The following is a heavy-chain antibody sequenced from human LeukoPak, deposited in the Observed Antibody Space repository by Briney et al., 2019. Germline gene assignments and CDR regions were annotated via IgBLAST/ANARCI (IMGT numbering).Heavy chain of an antibody. CDR2: LYYSGNT. Sequence: PSETLSLTCTVSGGSISDSYYYWGWNRPPPGKGLEWIGNLYYSGNTYYNPFLKTRVTISVDTSKNHFSLRLSSVTAENTAVYFCAGRLADLGVVAGAAHNGAENFHQWGHGTLVTVTS. CDR1: GGSISDSYYY. CDR3: AGRLADLGVVAGAAHNGAENFHQ. J-gene: IGHJ1*01. D-gene: IGHD2-15*01. V-gene: IGHV4-39*02.